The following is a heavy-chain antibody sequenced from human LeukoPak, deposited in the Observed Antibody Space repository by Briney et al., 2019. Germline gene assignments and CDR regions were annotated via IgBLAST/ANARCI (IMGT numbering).Heavy chain of an antibody. J-gene: IGHJ4*02. D-gene: IGHD3-10*01. CDR2: IYYSGST. V-gene: IGHV4-59*08. CDR3: VRRSRGGFDY. Sequence: SETLSLTCTVSGGSINSYYWSWIRQPPGKGLEWIGYIYYSGSTNYNPSLKSRVTISVDTSKNQFSLKLRTVTAADTAVYYCVRRSRGGFDYWGQGTLVTVSS. CDR1: GGSINSYY.